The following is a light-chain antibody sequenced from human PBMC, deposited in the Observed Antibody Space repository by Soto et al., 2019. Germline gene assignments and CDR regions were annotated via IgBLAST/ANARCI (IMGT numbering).Light chain of an antibody. J-gene: IGKJ4*01. Sequence: DIQMTQSPSSLFASVGDRVTITCRASQSINSNLNWYQQKPGKAPKLLIYAASSLQSDVPSRFSGSGSGTDFTLTISSLRPDDFATYYCQQSYSSPLTFGGGTKVDIK. CDR2: AAS. CDR3: QQSYSSPLT. V-gene: IGKV1-39*01. CDR1: QSINSN.